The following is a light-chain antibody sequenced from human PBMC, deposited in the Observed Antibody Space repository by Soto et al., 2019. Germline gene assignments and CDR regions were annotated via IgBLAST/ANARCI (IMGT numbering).Light chain of an antibody. J-gene: IGKJ1*01. Sequence: EIVLTQSPGTLSLSPVERSTLSCRASQSVSSSYLAWYQQKPGQAPRLLIYGASSRATGIPDRFSGSGSGTDFTLTISRLEPEDFAVYYCQQYGSSPPWTFGQGTKVDIK. CDR1: QSVSSSY. V-gene: IGKV3-20*01. CDR2: GAS. CDR3: QQYGSSPPWT.